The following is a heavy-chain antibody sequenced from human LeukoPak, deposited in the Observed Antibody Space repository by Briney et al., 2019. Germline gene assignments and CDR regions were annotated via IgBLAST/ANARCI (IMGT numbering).Heavy chain of an antibody. CDR1: GGSISSSSYY. CDR3: ARDEDEGAANWFDP. D-gene: IGHD1-26*01. V-gene: IGHV4-61*02. Sequence: NPSETLSLTCTVSGGSISSSSYYWGWIRQPAGKGLEWIGRIYTSGSTNYNPSLKSRVTMSVDTSKNQFSLKLSSVTAADTAVYYCARDEDEGAANWFDPWGQGTLVTVSS. J-gene: IGHJ5*02. CDR2: IYTSGST.